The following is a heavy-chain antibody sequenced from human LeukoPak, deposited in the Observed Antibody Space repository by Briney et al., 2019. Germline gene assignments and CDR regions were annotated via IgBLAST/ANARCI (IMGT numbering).Heavy chain of an antibody. D-gene: IGHD3-22*01. CDR2: ILYDGSKK. Sequence: GGSLRLSCAASGFTFSSYAMHWVRQAPGKGLEWVAVILYDGSKKYYANSVKGRSTISRDNLKNTLYLQINSLRAEDTAVYYCARSRGATGYYWVDYWGQGTLVSVS. CDR3: ARSRGATGYYWVDY. J-gene: IGHJ4*02. V-gene: IGHV3-30-3*01. CDR1: GFTFSSYA.